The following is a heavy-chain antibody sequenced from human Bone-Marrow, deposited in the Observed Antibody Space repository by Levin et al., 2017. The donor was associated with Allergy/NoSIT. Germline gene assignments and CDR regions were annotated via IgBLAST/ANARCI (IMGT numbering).Heavy chain of an antibody. CDR2: IYPRDSDI. D-gene: IGHD3-10*01. CDR3: ARPRSGSYYAMDV. CDR1: GYTFTNYW. J-gene: IGHJ6*02. Sequence: PGESLKISGKGSGYTFTNYWIGWVRQMPGKGLEWMGIIYPRDSDIRYSPSFEGQVTISADKSINTAYLRWSSLKASDTAMYYCARPRSGSYYAMDVWGQGTTVTVSS. V-gene: IGHV5-51*01.